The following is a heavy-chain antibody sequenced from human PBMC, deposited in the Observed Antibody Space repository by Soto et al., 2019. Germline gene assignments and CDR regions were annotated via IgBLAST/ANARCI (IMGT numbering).Heavy chain of an antibody. D-gene: IGHD3-22*01. CDR2: IYHSGST. CDR1: GLSISSYY. V-gene: IGHV4-59*01. J-gene: IGHJ4*02. Sequence: PSETLSLTCTVSGLSISSYYWSSIRQPPGKGLEWIGYIYHSGSTNYNPSLKSRVTISVDTSKNQFSLKLTSVTAADTAVYYCARVGYYDSSGYYYFDYWGQGTLVTVSS. CDR3: ARVGYYDSSGYYYFDY.